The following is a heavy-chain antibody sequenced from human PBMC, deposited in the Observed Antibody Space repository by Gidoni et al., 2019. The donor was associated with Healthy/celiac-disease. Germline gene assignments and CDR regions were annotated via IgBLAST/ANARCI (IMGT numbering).Heavy chain of an antibody. CDR2: ISYDGSNK. Sequence: QVKLVESGGGEVQPWRSLRRPCAASRFTFSSFGMHWVRQAPGKGLEWVAVISYDGSNKYYADSVQGRFSISRDNSKNTLYLQMNSLRAEDTAVYYCAKGDGEMATTLVYWGQGTLVTVSS. CDR3: AKGDGEMATTLVY. V-gene: IGHV3-30*18. D-gene: IGHD1-1*01. CDR1: RFTFSSFG. J-gene: IGHJ4*02.